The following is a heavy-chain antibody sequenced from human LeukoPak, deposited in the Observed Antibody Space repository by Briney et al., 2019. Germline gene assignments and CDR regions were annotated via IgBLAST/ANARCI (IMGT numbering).Heavy chain of an antibody. CDR1: GGSISSGSYY. D-gene: IGHD6-13*01. CDR3: ARGVVAAAGRTFDF. V-gene: IGHV4-61*10. Sequence: SETLSLTCTVSGGSISSGSYYWSWIRQPAGKGLEWIGRIYNSGSTNYNPSLKSRVTISLDTSKNQFSLKLSSVTAADTAVYFCARGVVAAAGRTFDFWGQGTLVTVS. CDR2: IYNSGST. J-gene: IGHJ4*02.